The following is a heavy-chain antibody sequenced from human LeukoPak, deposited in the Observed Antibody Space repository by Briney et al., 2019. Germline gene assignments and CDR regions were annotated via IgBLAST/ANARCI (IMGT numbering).Heavy chain of an antibody. Sequence: NASETLSLTCTVSGGSISSYYWSWIRQPPGKGLEWIGYIYYSGYTNYNPSLKSRVTISVDTSKNQFSLKLSSVTAADTAVYYCARETSQKGAHYMDVWGKGTTVTISS. CDR3: ARETSQKGAHYMDV. D-gene: IGHD3-16*01. CDR2: IYYSGYT. CDR1: GGSISSYY. J-gene: IGHJ6*03. V-gene: IGHV4-59*01.